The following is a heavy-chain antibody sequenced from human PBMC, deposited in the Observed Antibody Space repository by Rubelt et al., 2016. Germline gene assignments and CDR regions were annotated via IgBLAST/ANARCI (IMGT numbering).Heavy chain of an antibody. CDR2: IIPVYGVT. CDR1: GGTFSSYA. D-gene: IGHD1-1*01. CDR3: AGTTDDY. J-gene: IGHJ4*02. Sequence: VQLVRSGAEVKKPGSSVKVSCKASGGTFSSYAFTWVRQAPGQGLEWMGGIIPVYGVTNYAQKFQCRVTITADESTATSYMQLNNLRSEDTAIYYCAGTTDDYWGQGSLVTVSS. V-gene: IGHV1-69*01.